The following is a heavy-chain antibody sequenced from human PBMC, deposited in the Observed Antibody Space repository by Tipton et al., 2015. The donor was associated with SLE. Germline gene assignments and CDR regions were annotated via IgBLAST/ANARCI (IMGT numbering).Heavy chain of an antibody. V-gene: IGHV3-23*01. J-gene: IGHJ4*02. CDR3: AKDRVGASYSEIHY. CDR1: GFTFSSYA. CDR2: ISVNGGRI. Sequence: SLRLSCAASGFTFSSYAMSWVRQAPGKGLEWVTGISVNGGRIYYADSVKGRFTVSRDNAKNTMFLQMNSLRAEDTAIYYCAKDRVGASYSEIHYWGQGTLVTVSS. D-gene: IGHD1-26*01.